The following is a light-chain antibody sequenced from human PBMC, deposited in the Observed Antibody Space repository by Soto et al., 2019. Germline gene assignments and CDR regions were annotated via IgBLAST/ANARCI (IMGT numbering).Light chain of an antibody. CDR1: SSDVGGYNY. CDR3: SSYTTSNTYV. J-gene: IGLJ1*01. V-gene: IGLV2-14*01. CDR2: EVS. Sequence: QSVLTQPASVSGYPGQSITISCTGRSSDVGGYNYVSWYQQHPGKAPKFMIYEVSRRPSGVSNRFSGSKSGNTASLTVSGLQAEDEADYYCSSYTTSNTYVFGAGTKVIVL.